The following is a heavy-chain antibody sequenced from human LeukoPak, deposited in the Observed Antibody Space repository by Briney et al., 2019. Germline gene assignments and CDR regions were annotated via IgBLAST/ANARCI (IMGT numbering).Heavy chain of an antibody. CDR2: MSYDGSIK. CDR1: GFTFSSHG. Sequence: RGSLRLSCAASGFTFSSHGMHWVRQAPGKGLEWVALMSYDGSIKSHADSVRGRFTISRDNSKNTLYLQMNSLRGEDTAVYYCAKDRGASYQGIDYWGQGTLVTVSS. J-gene: IGHJ4*02. CDR3: AKDRGASYQGIDY. D-gene: IGHD1-26*01. V-gene: IGHV3-30*18.